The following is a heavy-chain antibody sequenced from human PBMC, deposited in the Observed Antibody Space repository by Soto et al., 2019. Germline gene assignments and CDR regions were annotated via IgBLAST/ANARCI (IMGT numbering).Heavy chain of an antibody. CDR1: GGTFSSYT. V-gene: IGHV1-69*02. J-gene: IGHJ4*02. CDR3: ARAVAGKEFDY. CDR2: IIPILGIA. D-gene: IGHD6-19*01. Sequence: SVKVSCKASGGTFSSYTISWVRQAPGQGLEWMGRIIPILGIANYAQKFQGRVTITADKSTSTAYMELSSLRSEDTAVYYCARAVAGKEFDYWGQGTLVTVSS.